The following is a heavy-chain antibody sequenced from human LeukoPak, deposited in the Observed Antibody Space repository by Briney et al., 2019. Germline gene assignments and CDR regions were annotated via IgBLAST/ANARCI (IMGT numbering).Heavy chain of an antibody. D-gene: IGHD6-19*01. CDR2: IDHSGST. CDR1: GYSISSGYY. Sequence: SETLSLTCAVSGYSISSGYYWGWIRQPPGKGLEWIGSIDHSGSTYYNPSLKSRVTISVDTSKNEFSLKLSSVTAADTAVYYCARDAAGTLSFDYWGQGTLVSVSS. CDR3: ARDAAGTLSFDY. J-gene: IGHJ4*02. V-gene: IGHV4-38-2*02.